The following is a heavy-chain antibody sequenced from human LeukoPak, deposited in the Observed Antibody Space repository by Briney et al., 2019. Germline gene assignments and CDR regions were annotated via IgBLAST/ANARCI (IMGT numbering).Heavy chain of an antibody. V-gene: IGHV3-7*01. CDR1: GFTFSRYW. CDR2: IKQDGSEK. J-gene: IGHJ5*02. D-gene: IGHD6-6*01. CDR3: ARERLAALNWFDP. Sequence: PGGSLRLSCAASGFTFSRYWMSWVRQAPGKGLEWVANIKQDGSEKYYVDSEKGRFTISRDNAKNSLYLQMNSLRAEDTAVYYCARERLAALNWFDPWGQGPLVTVSS.